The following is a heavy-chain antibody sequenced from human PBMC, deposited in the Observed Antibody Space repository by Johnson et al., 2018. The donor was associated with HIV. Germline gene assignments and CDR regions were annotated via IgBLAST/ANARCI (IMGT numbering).Heavy chain of an antibody. Sequence: VQLVESGGGVVRPGGSLRLSCAASGFTFDDYGMSWVRQAPGKGLECVSGINWNGGRTGSVDSMKGRFTISRDNAKNSLYLQMNSLRAEDTALYYCARRSGITMISGDAFDIWGQGTMVTVSS. D-gene: IGHD3-22*01. CDR3: ARRSGITMISGDAFDI. V-gene: IGHV3-20*04. J-gene: IGHJ3*02. CDR2: INWNGGRT. CDR1: GFTFDDYG.